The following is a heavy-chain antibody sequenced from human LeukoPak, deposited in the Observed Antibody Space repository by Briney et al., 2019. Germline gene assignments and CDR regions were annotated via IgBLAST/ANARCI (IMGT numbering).Heavy chain of an antibody. V-gene: IGHV3-33*08. CDR1: GFTFSSYA. Sequence: PGRSLRLSCAASGFTFSSYAMHWVRQAPGKGLEWVAVIWYDGSNKYYADSVKSRFTISRDNSKNTLYLQMNSLRAEDTAVYYCARFRGFGEPRMDVWGQGTTVTVSS. D-gene: IGHD3-10*01. CDR3: ARFRGFGEPRMDV. CDR2: IWYDGSNK. J-gene: IGHJ6*02.